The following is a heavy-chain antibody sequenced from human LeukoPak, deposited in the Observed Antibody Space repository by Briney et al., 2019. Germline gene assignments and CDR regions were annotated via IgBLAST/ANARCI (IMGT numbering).Heavy chain of an antibody. CDR3: ARVVASTSIGS. Sequence: SETLSLTCTVSGYSINSGYFWGWVRQPPGKGPEWIGSIFHTGDVCYNPSLRSRVTLSIDTSRNQVSLKVTSVTATDTALYYCARVVASTSIGSWGQGILVTVSS. D-gene: IGHD2-15*01. CDR1: GYSINSGYF. CDR2: IFHTGDV. J-gene: IGHJ4*02. V-gene: IGHV4-38-2*02.